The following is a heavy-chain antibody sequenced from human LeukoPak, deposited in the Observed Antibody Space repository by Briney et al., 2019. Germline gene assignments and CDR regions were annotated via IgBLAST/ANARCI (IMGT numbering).Heavy chain of an antibody. J-gene: IGHJ4*02. CDR3: AKDLLRIYWRAFDS. Sequence: GGSLRLSCGVSGCAVSSHAMSWVRQAPREGLGWVSSFNDTGSSTYYADSVKGRFTISRDNSKNTLYLQMTNLRAEDTAVYFCAKDLLRIYWRAFDSWGQGALVIVSS. D-gene: IGHD3-10*01. CDR2: FNDTGSST. CDR1: GCAVSSHA. V-gene: IGHV3-23*01.